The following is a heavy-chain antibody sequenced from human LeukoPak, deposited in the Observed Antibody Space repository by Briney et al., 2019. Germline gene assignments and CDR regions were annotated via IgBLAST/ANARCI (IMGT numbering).Heavy chain of an antibody. D-gene: IGHD3-9*01. CDR1: GYTFTSYG. Sequence: ASVKVSCKASGYTFTSYGISWVRQAPGQGLEWMGWISAYNGNTNYAQKLQGRVTMTTDTSTSTAYMELRSLRSDDTAVYYCARRLTHYDILTGYSNYYYGMDVWGQGTTVTVSS. CDR3: ARRLTHYDILTGYSNYYYGMDV. V-gene: IGHV1-18*01. CDR2: ISAYNGNT. J-gene: IGHJ6*02.